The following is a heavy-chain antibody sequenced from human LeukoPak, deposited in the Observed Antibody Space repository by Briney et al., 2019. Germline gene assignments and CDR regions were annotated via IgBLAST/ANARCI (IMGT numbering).Heavy chain of an antibody. CDR2: ISSSSSYI. Sequence: PGGSLRLSCAASGFTFSSYSMNWVRQAPGKGLEWVSSISSSSSYIYYADSVKGRFTISRDNAKNSLYLQMNSLRAEDTAVYYCARSIITARGSYDYSVGDYWGQGTLVTVSS. V-gene: IGHV3-21*01. CDR1: GFTFSSYS. J-gene: IGHJ4*02. CDR3: ARSIITARGSYDYSVGDY. D-gene: IGHD1-26*01.